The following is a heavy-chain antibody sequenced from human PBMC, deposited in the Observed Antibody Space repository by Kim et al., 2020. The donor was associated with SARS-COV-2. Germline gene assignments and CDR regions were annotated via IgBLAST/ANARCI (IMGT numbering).Heavy chain of an antibody. CDR3: ARVQRFIVVVPAADAFDI. V-gene: IGHV4-34*01. Sequence: KSRVTISVDTSKNQFSLKLSSVTAADTAVYYCARVQRFIVVVPAADAFDIWGQGTMVTVSS. J-gene: IGHJ3*02. D-gene: IGHD2-2*01.